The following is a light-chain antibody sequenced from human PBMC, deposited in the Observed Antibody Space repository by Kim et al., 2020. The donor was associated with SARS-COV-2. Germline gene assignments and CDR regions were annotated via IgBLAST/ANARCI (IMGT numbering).Light chain of an antibody. Sequence: EIVLTQSPGTLSLSPGERATLSCRASQSVSSSYLAWYQQKPGQAPGLLIYGASSRATGIPDRFSGSGSGTDFTLTISRLEPEDFAVYYCQQYGSSPRITFGQGTRLEIK. J-gene: IGKJ5*01. V-gene: IGKV3-20*01. CDR1: QSVSSSY. CDR3: QQYGSSPRIT. CDR2: GAS.